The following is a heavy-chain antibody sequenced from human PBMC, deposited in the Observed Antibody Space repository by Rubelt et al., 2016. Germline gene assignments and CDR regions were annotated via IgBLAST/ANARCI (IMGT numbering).Heavy chain of an antibody. CDR3: ARDSGSRILDY. V-gene: IGHV4-31*03. CDR1: GGSISSGGYY. Sequence: QVQLQQWGAGLLKPSQTLSLTCTVSGGSISSGGYYWSWIRQHPGKSLEWIGYIYYSGGTYYNPSLKSRVTISVDTSKNQCALRLSSVTAADTAVYYCARDSGSRILDYWGQGTLVTVSS. CDR2: IYYSGGT. D-gene: IGHD2/OR15-2a*01. J-gene: IGHJ4*02.